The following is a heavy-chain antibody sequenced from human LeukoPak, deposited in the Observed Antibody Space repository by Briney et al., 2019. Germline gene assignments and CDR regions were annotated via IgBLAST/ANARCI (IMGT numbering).Heavy chain of an antibody. J-gene: IGHJ4*02. CDR1: GFTFSSYA. CDR2: ISGSGGST. V-gene: IGHV3-23*01. Sequence: GGSLRLSCAASGFTFSSYAMSWVRQAPGKGLEWVSAISGSGGSTYYADSVKGRFTISRDNSKNTLYLQMSSRRAEDTAVYYCAKAPSVTGYSGYDYLPFDYWGQGTLVTVPS. D-gene: IGHD5-12*01. CDR3: AKAPSVTGYSGYDYLPFDY.